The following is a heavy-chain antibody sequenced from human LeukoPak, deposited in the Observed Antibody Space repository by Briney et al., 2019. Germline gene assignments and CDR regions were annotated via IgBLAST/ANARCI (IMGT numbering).Heavy chain of an antibody. Sequence: GGSLRLSCAASGFTFSSYAMHWVRQAPGKGLEWVAVISYDGSNKYYADSVKGRFTISRDNSKNTLYLQMNSLRAEDTAVYYCARELGPEYSSSSVKLDYWGQGTLVTVSS. V-gene: IGHV3-30-3*01. D-gene: IGHD6-6*01. CDR2: ISYDGSNK. J-gene: IGHJ4*02. CDR1: GFTFSSYA. CDR3: ARELGPEYSSSSVKLDY.